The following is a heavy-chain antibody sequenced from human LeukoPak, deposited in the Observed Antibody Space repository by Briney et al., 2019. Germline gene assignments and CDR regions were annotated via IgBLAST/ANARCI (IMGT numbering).Heavy chain of an antibody. CDR1: GGSFSGYY. J-gene: IGHJ6*02. CDR3: ATQSGLITMVRGVIIDYYYYGMDV. V-gene: IGHV4-34*01. CDR2: INHSGST. D-gene: IGHD3-10*01. Sequence: SETLSLTCAVYGGSFSGYYWSWIRQPPGKGLEWIGEINHSGSTNYNPSLKSRVTISVDTSKNQFSLKLSSVTAADTAVYYCATQSGLITMVRGVIIDYYYYGMDVWGQGTTVTVSS.